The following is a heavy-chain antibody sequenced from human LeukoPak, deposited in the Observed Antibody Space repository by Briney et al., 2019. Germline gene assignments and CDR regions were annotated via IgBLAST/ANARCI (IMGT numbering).Heavy chain of an antibody. CDR3: ARGDCSATSCYYFDN. CDR1: GLRFSGHY. CDR2: ISSTITTI. Sequence: GGSLRLSCAASGLRFSGHYMSWIRQAPGKGLEWISYISSTITTIYYADSVKGRFTISRDNAKNSLYLRMSSLRAEDTAVYYCARGDCSATSCYYFDNWGQGTLVTVSS. J-gene: IGHJ4*02. D-gene: IGHD2-15*01. V-gene: IGHV3-11*04.